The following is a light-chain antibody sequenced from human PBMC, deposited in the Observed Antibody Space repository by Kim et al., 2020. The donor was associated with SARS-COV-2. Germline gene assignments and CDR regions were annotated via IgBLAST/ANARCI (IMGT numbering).Light chain of an antibody. CDR2: DAA. CDR1: QSVSNY. J-gene: IGKJ4*01. Sequence: SPGERATRSGRASQSVSNYLAGYQQKPAQAPSILISDAATRATGIPARFSGSGSGTAFIITISSLEPEDFAVYYCQQRGNWPSLTFGGGTKVDIK. V-gene: IGKV3-11*01. CDR3: QQRGNWPSLT.